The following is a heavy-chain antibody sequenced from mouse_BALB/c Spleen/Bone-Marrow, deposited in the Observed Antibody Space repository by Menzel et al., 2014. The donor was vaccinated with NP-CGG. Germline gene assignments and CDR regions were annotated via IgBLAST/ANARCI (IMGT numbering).Heavy chain of an antibody. CDR1: GFTFSSYG. J-gene: IGHJ1*01. V-gene: IGHV5-6*02. CDR2: ISSGGSYT. D-gene: IGHD4-1*01. CDR3: ASRGNWDVRRSNDV. Sequence: EVMLVESGGDLVKPGGSLKLSCAASGFTFSSYGMSWVRQTPDKRLEWVATISSGGSYTYYPDSVKGRFTISRDNAKNTLFQQMNILKTEDTAMYYCASRGNWDVRRSNDVRGAGTTVTVSS.